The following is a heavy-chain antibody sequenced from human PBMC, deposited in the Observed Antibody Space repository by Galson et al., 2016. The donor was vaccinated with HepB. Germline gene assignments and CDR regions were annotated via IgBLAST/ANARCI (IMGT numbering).Heavy chain of an antibody. Sequence: SLRLSCAASGFTFSSYSMNWVRQAPGKGLAWVSYISSSSRTIYYADSVKGRFTISRDNAKKSLYLQMNGLRAEDTAVYYCARETNSDWFFDFCGRGTLVTVSS. V-gene: IGHV3-48*01. CDR1: GFTFSSYS. J-gene: IGHJ2*01. CDR3: ARETNSDWFFDF. D-gene: IGHD4-23*01. CDR2: ISSSSRTI.